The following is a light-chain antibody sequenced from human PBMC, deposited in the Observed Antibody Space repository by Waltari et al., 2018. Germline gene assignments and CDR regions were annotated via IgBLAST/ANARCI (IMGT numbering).Light chain of an antibody. CDR2: QGT. CDR1: ELGDKF. CDR3: QAWGSDTII. Sequence: SYELTQPPSVSVSPGPTASITCSGDELGDKFPCWYQQKPGQSPVLVIYQGTKRPSGIPERFSGSNSGNTVTLTISGTQAMDEADYYCQAWGSDTIIFGGGTKLTVL. V-gene: IGLV3-1*01. J-gene: IGLJ2*01.